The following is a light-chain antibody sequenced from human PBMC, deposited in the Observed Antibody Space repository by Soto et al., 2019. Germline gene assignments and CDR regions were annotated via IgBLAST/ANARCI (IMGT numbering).Light chain of an antibody. CDR1: QVITNY. V-gene: IGKV1-33*01. Sequence: DIQLTQSASSLSASVGERVTITCQASQVITNYLNWYQQKPGKAPKLLIYDISTLEIGVPSRFGGSGSGTHFTFTITGLQPEDIATYYCQQYENLPYTFGQGTKLEI. J-gene: IGKJ2*01. CDR2: DIS. CDR3: QQYENLPYT.